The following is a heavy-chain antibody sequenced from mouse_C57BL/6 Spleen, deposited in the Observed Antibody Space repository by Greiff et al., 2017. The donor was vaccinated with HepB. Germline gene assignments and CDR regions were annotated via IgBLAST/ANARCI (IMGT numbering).Heavy chain of an antibody. J-gene: IGHJ4*01. Sequence: QAQLQQPGAELVKPGASVKMSCKASGYTFTSYWITWVKQRPGQGLEWIGDIYPGSGSTNYNEKFKSKATLTVDTSSSTAYMQLSSLTSEDSAVYYCARGVTDYYAMDYWGQGTSVTVSS. D-gene: IGHD2-2*01. CDR2: IYPGSGST. CDR3: ARGVTDYYAMDY. CDR1: GYTFTSYW. V-gene: IGHV1-55*01.